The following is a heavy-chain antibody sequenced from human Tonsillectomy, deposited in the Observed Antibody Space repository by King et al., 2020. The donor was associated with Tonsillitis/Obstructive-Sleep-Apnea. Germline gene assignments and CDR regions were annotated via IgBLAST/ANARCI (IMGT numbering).Heavy chain of an antibody. CDR3: ARLLTTAPTGTYDY. Sequence: VKLVESGGGLVKPGGSLTLSCAASGFTFSDYYMTWIRQVPEKGLEWVSYIGPSSSFTRYADSVKGRFTISRDNAKNSLFLQMNSLRAEDTAFYYCARLLTTAPTGTYDYWGQGTLVIVSS. CDR1: GFTFSDYY. CDR2: IGPSSSFT. D-gene: IGHD3-22*01. J-gene: IGHJ4*02. V-gene: IGHV3-11*05.